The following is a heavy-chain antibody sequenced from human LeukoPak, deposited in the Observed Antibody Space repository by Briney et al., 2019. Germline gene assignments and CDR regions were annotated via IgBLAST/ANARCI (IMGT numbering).Heavy chain of an antibody. Sequence: GESLKISCKGSGYSFTNYWIGWVRQLPGKGLEWMGLIYPGDSNTRYSSSFQGQVTISADKSISTAYLQWSSLKASDTAMYYCATPDSSGYAQFNYWGQGTLVTVSS. CDR2: IYPGDSNT. J-gene: IGHJ4*02. CDR3: ATPDSSGYAQFNY. CDR1: GYSFTNYW. D-gene: IGHD3-22*01. V-gene: IGHV5-51*01.